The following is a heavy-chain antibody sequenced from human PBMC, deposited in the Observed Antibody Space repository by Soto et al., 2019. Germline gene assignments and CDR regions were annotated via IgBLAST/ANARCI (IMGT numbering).Heavy chain of an antibody. Sequence: EVQLLESGGGLVQPGGSLRLSCADSGFRFSSYSMSWVRQTPGKGLEWVAAITATGDRTHYADSVTGRFTISRDNSKKTHYLQMTSLRAEDTAMYYCATMNGYFEYWGQGTPVTVSS. J-gene: IGHJ4*02. CDR3: ATMNGYFEY. V-gene: IGHV3-23*01. CDR1: GFRFSSYS. CDR2: ITATGDRT. D-gene: IGHD3-22*01.